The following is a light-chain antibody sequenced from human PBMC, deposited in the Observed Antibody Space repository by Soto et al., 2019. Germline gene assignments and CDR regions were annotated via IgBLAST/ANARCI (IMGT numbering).Light chain of an antibody. J-gene: IGLJ3*02. CDR3: CSYASGSTWV. V-gene: IGLV2-23*02. CDR1: SNDVGTYNL. Sequence: QSALTQPASMSGSPGQSITISCTGTSNDVGTYNLVSWYQQYPGKAPKLMIYEVIKRPSGVSNRFSGSKSGNTASLTISGLQAEDEADYFCCSYASGSTWVFGGGTKLTVL. CDR2: EVI.